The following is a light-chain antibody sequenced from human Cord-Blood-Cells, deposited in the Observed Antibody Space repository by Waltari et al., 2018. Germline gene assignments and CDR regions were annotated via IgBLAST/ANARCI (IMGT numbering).Light chain of an antibody. CDR1: SLRSYY. V-gene: IGLV3-19*01. CDR2: GKT. CDR3: NSRDSSGNHVV. Sequence: SSELTQDPAVSVALGQTVRITCQGDSLRSYYASWYQQKPGQATVLVIYGKTNRPSGIPARFSGSSSGNTASLTITGAQAEDEADYYCNSRDSSGNHVVFGGGTKLTVL. J-gene: IGLJ2*01.